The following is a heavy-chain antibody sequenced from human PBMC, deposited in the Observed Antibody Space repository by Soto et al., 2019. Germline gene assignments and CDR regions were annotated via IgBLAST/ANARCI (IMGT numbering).Heavy chain of an antibody. Sequence: QVQLVESGGGVVQPGRSLRLSCAASGFTFSSYALHWVRQAPGKGLEWVAIISYDGSNKYYAYSVKGRFTISRDNSKNTLYLQMNSLRAEDTAVYYCARDAQYYFDYWGQGTLVTVSS. CDR1: GFTFSSYA. V-gene: IGHV3-30-3*01. CDR2: ISYDGSNK. J-gene: IGHJ4*02. CDR3: ARDAQYYFDY.